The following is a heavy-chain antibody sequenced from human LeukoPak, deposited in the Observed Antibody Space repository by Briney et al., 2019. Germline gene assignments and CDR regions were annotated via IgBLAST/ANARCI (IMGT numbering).Heavy chain of an antibody. J-gene: IGHJ4*02. CDR3: ARDTYYYGSGSTDY. Sequence: ASVKVSCKASGNTFTRYYMHWVRQAPGQGLQWMGDINTSAGTTTYAQKFQGRVTMTTDTSTSTAYMELRSLRSDDTAVYYCARDTYYYGSGSTDYWGQGTLVTVSS. CDR2: INTSAGTT. CDR1: GNTFTRYY. V-gene: IGHV1-46*01. D-gene: IGHD3-10*01.